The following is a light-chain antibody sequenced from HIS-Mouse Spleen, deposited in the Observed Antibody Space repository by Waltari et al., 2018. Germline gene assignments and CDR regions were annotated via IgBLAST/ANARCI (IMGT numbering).Light chain of an antibody. CDR2: RNN. CDR3: AAWDDSLSGRV. V-gene: IGLV1-47*01. Sequence: QSVLTQPPSASGTPGQRVTISCSGSSSNIGSNYVSCYQQLPGTAPKLLIYRNNHRPSGVPDRFSGSKSGTSASLAISGLRSEDEADYYCAAWDDSLSGRVFGGGTKLTVL. J-gene: IGLJ3*02. CDR1: SSNIGSNY.